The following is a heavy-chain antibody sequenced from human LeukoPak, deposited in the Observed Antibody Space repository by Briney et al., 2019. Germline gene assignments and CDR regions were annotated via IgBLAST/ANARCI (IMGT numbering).Heavy chain of an antibody. V-gene: IGHV1-69*04. Sequence: PVKVSCKASGGTFSSYAISWVRQAPGQGLEWMGRIIPILGIANYAQKFQGRVTITADKSTSTAYMELSSLRSEDTAVYYCARGALYDSSGYYSQGFDYWGQGTLVTVSS. D-gene: IGHD3-22*01. CDR3: ARGALYDSSGYYSQGFDY. CDR2: IIPILGIA. CDR1: GGTFSSYA. J-gene: IGHJ4*02.